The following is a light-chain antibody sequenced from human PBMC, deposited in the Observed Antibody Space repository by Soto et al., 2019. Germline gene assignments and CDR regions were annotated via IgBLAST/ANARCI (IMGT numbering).Light chain of an antibody. CDR1: QTVSSY. CDR2: DAS. J-gene: IGKJ2*01. CDR3: QQRYRPPYT. V-gene: IGKV3-11*01. Sequence: EIVLTQSPATLSLSPGERATLSCRASQTVSSYLAWYQQKPGQAPRLHIYDASNRATGIPARFSGSGSGTDFTLTINSLVPEDSAVYYCQQRYRPPYTFGQGTKLEIK.